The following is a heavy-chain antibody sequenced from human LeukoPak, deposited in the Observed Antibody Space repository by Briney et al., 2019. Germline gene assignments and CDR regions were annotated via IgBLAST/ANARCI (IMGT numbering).Heavy chain of an antibody. Sequence: SETLSLTCTVSGGSISSSSYYWGWIRQPPGKGLEWIGGIYYSGSTYYNPSLKSRVTISVDTSKNQFSLKLSSVSAADTAVYYCARASSGWGFYWGQGTLVTVSS. V-gene: IGHV4-39*07. CDR2: IYYSGST. J-gene: IGHJ4*02. CDR3: ARASSGWGFY. D-gene: IGHD6-19*01. CDR1: GGSISSSSYY.